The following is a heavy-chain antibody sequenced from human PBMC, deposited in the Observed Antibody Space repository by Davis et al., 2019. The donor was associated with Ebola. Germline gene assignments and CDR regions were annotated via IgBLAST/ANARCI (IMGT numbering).Heavy chain of an antibody. J-gene: IGHJ4*02. V-gene: IGHV3-30*18. D-gene: IGHD3-22*01. CDR2: IAYDGSDK. CDR1: GFTFSTYG. CDR3: AKGEVVITRGYFDC. Sequence: GESLKISCAASGFTFSTYGMYWVRQAPGKGLEWVAVIAYDGSDKYYADSVKGRFTISRDNSKNMLYLQMNSLRAEDTAVYYCAKGEVVITRGYFDCWGQGTLVTVSS.